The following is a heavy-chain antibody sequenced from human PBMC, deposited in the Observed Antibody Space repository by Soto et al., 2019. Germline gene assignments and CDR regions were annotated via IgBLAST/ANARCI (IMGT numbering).Heavy chain of an antibody. D-gene: IGHD6-19*01. CDR2: ISSSGSTI. J-gene: IGHJ3*01. CDR3: ARDTNIAVAALSA. Sequence: PGGSLRLSCADSGFTFSDYYMSWIRQAPGKGLEWVSYISSSGSTIYYADSVKGRFTISRDNAKNSLYLQMNSLRAEDTAVYYCARDTNIAVAALSAWGQGTMVTVSS. CDR1: GFTFSDYY. V-gene: IGHV3-11*01.